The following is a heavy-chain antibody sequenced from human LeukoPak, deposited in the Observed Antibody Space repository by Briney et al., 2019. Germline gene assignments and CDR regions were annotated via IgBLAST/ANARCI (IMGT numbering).Heavy chain of an antibody. V-gene: IGHV1-8*03. J-gene: IGHJ6*03. Sequence: ASVKVSCKASGYTSTSYDINWVRQATGQGLEWMGWMNPNSGNTGYAQKFQGRVTITRNTSISTAYMELSSLRSEDTAVYYCARGGSIVVPAAITDYYYYMDVWGKGTTVTVSS. CDR3: ARGGSIVVPAAITDYYYYMDV. CDR2: MNPNSGNT. CDR1: GYTSTSYD. D-gene: IGHD2-2*01.